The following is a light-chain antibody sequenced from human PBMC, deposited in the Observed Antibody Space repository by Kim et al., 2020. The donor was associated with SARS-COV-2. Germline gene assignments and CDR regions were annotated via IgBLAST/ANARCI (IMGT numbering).Light chain of an antibody. J-gene: IGKJ4*01. V-gene: IGKV3-20*01. CDR3: QHYGSPTLT. CDR2: DTS. Sequence: SPGESAPLSCRASASVRNTYVAWYQQKPGQAPRLLIYDTSSRATGIADRFSGSGSEADFTLTISRLEPEDFAVFYCQHYGSPTLTFGGGTKVDIK. CDR1: ASVRNTY.